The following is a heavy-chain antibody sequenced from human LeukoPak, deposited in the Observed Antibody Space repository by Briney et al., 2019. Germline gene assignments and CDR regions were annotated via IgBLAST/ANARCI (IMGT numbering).Heavy chain of an antibody. V-gene: IGHV1-18*01. CDR1: GYTFRSYD. J-gene: IGHJ4*02. D-gene: IGHD1-26*01. CDR2: ISPNNGNT. Sequence: ASVKVSCKASGYTFRSYDITWVRQAPGQGLEWMGWISPNNGNTNYAQKFQGRVTMTTDTSTTTAYMELRSLRSDDTAVYYCARDARSGSYFYDYWGQGTLVTVSS. CDR3: ARDARSGSYFYDY.